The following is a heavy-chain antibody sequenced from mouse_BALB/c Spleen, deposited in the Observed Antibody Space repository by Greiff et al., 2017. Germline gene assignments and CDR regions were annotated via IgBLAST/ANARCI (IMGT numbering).Heavy chain of an antibody. CDR2: ISNLAYSI. D-gene: IGHD2-4*01. CDR3: ARASTMITTGAMDY. Sequence: EVKLMESGGGLVQPGGSRKLSCAASGFTFSDYGMAWVRQAPGKGPEWVAFISNLAYSIYYADTVTGRFTISRENAKNTLYLEMSSLRSEDTAMYYCARASTMITTGAMDYWGQGTSVTVST. J-gene: IGHJ4*01. V-gene: IGHV5-15*02. CDR1: GFTFSDYG.